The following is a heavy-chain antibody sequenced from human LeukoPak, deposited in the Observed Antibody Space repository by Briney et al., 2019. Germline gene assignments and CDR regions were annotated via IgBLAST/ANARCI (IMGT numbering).Heavy chain of an antibody. Sequence: GASVKVSCKASGFSISRYYMQWVRQAPGERPEWMGWINIDISNTKYSEKFQARLKITGDTSASTVYMELSSLRPEDTAMYYCARLRGGVGPCSGGTCPDWFDPWGQGTLVTVSS. D-gene: IGHD2-15*01. CDR3: ARLRGGVGPCSGGTCPDWFDP. J-gene: IGHJ5*02. V-gene: IGHV1-3*04. CDR2: INIDISNT. CDR1: GFSISRYY.